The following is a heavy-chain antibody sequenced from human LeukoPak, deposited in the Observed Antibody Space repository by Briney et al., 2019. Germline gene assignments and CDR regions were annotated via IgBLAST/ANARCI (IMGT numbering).Heavy chain of an antibody. CDR2: INEDGSEK. Sequence: GGPLRHSCVASRLSFSNFWMIWVRQAPGKGLEWVAKINEDGSEKNYVDSVKGQFTISRDNAKNSLYLQMNSLRAEDAAVYYCVRDRSTTTWTRFDSWGQGTLVTVSS. J-gene: IGHJ4*02. D-gene: IGHD1-1*01. CDR1: RLSFSNFW. CDR3: VRDRSTTTWTRFDS. V-gene: IGHV3-7*01.